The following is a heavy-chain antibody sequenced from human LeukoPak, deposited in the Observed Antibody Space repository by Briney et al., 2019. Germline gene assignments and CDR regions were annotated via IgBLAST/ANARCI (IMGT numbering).Heavy chain of an antibody. CDR2: ISWNSGSI. D-gene: IGHD6-6*01. V-gene: IGHV3-9*01. J-gene: IGHJ4*02. CDR1: GFTFDDYA. CDR3: AKGLEYSSSSLDY. Sequence: PGRSLRLSCAASGFTFDDYAMHWVRQAPGKGLEWVSGISWNSGSIGYADSVKGRFTISRDNAKNSLYLQMNSLRAEDTALYYCAKGLEYSSSSLDYWGQGTLVTVSS.